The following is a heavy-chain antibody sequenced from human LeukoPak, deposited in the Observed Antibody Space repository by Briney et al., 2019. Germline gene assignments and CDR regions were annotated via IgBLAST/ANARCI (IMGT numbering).Heavy chain of an antibody. CDR2: ISGSGGST. Sequence: PGGSLRLSCAASGFTFSSYAMSWVRQAPGKGLEWVSAISGSGGSTYYADSVKGRFTISRDNSKNTLYLQMNSLSAEDTAVYYCAKLSGDGSGYYYGGYFDYWGQGTLVTVSS. CDR3: AKLSGDGSGYYYGGYFDY. CDR1: GFTFSSYA. V-gene: IGHV3-23*01. J-gene: IGHJ4*02. D-gene: IGHD3-22*01.